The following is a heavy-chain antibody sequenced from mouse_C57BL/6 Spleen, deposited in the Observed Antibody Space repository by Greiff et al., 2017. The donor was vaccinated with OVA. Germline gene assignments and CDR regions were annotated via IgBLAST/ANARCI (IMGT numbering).Heavy chain of an antibody. CDR3: ATPDSSGLAWFAY. D-gene: IGHD3-2*02. CDR1: GYTFTSYW. V-gene: IGHV1-64*01. J-gene: IGHJ3*01. Sequence: QLQQPGAELVKPGASVKLSCKASGYTFTSYWMHWVKQRPGQGLEWIGMIHPNSGSTNYNEKFKSKATLTVDKSSSTAYMQLSSLTSEDSAVYYCATPDSSGLAWFAYWGQGTLVTVSA. CDR2: IHPNSGST.